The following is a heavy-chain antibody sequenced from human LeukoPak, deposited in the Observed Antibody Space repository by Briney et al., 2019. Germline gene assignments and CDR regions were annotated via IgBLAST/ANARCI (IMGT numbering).Heavy chain of an antibody. Sequence: GGSLRLSCAASGFTFSSYEMNWVRQAPGKGLEWVSYISSSGSTIYYADSVKGRFTISRDNAKNSLYLQMNRLRAEDTAVYYCARAQELLWFGELRALDYWGQGTLVTVSS. CDR3: ARAQELLWFGELRALDY. V-gene: IGHV3-48*03. J-gene: IGHJ4*02. D-gene: IGHD3-10*01. CDR1: GFTFSSYE. CDR2: ISSSGSTI.